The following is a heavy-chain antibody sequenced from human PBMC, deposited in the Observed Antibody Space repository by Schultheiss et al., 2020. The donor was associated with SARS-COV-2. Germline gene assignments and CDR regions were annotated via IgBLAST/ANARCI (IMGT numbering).Heavy chain of an antibody. CDR1: GFTFSNAW. V-gene: IGHV3-30*01. D-gene: IGHD2-2*01. CDR2: MSHDGSNK. Sequence: GGSLRLSCAASGFTFSNAWMSWVRQAPGKGLEWVAVMSHDGSNKYYADSVKGRFTISRDNSENTLFLQMNSLRAEDTAVYYCARDKIPTYYYYGMDVWGQGTTVTVSS. J-gene: IGHJ6*02. CDR3: ARDKIPTYYYYGMDV.